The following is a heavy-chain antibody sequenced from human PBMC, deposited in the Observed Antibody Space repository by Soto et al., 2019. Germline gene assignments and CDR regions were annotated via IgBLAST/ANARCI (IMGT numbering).Heavy chain of an antibody. V-gene: IGHV1-2*04. Sequence: QVRLVQSGAEVRKPGASVTVSCRSSGDSFNDYYIHWGRQAPGQGFEWMGWINPNGGVTKYAQKFQGWVSMTRDTSIRTVYMQLSRLRSDDTAVYYCARESGGATATLDYYYFYMDVWGTGTTVTVS. CDR1: GDSFNDYY. D-gene: IGHD5-12*01. CDR3: ARESGGATATLDYYYFYMDV. J-gene: IGHJ6*03. CDR2: INPNGGVT.